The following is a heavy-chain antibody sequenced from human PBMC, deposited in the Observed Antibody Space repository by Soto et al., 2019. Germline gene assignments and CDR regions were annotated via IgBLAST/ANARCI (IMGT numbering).Heavy chain of an antibody. D-gene: IGHD6-13*01. Sequence: PGGSLRLSCAASGFTFSTYAMSWVRQAPGKGLEWVANIKQDGSEKYYVDSVKGRFTISRDNAKNSLYLQMNSLRAEDTAVYYCARGYSSRWFDPWGQGTLVTVSS. V-gene: IGHV3-7*03. CDR1: GFTFSTYA. J-gene: IGHJ5*02. CDR3: ARGYSSRWFDP. CDR2: IKQDGSEK.